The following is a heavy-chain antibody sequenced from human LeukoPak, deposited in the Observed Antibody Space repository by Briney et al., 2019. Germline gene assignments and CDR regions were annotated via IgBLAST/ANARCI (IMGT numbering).Heavy chain of an antibody. CDR2: INPNSGGT. J-gene: IGHJ4*02. CDR3: AGDRGYSYEGLGY. CDR1: GYTFTGYY. Sequence: GASVKVSCKASGYTFTGYYMHWVRQAPGQGLEWMGWINPNSGGTNYAQKFQGRVTMTRDTSISTAYMELSRLRSDDTAVYYCAGDRGYSYEGLGYWGQGTLVTVSS. D-gene: IGHD5-18*01. V-gene: IGHV1-2*02.